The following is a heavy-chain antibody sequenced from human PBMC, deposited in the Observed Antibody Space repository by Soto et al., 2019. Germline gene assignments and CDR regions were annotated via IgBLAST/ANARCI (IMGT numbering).Heavy chain of an antibody. CDR3: ARDVLNKAFDL. V-gene: IGHV3-66*01. Sequence: GGSLRLSCAASGFTVSNTYIIWVRQAPGRGLEWVSVIYGGGGTNYADSVRGRFTISRDNSKNTVFLQMNSLRVEDTAVYYCARDVLNKAFDLWGQGTMVTVSS. CDR1: GFTVSNTY. J-gene: IGHJ3*01. CDR2: IYGGGGT. D-gene: IGHD3-10*02.